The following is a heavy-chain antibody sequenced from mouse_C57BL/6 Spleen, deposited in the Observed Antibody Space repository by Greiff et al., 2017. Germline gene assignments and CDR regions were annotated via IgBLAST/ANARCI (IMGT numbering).Heavy chain of an antibody. CDR3: TTRDYGSSPYWYFDV. CDR1: GFNIKDYY. D-gene: IGHD1-1*01. V-gene: IGHV14-1*01. J-gene: IGHJ1*03. Sequence: VQLQQSGAELVRPGASVKLSCTASGFNIKDYYMHWVKQRPEQGLEWIGRIDPEDGDTEYAPKFQGKATMTADPSSNTAYLQLSSLTSEDTAVYYCTTRDYGSSPYWYFDVWGTGTTVTVSS. CDR2: IDPEDGDT.